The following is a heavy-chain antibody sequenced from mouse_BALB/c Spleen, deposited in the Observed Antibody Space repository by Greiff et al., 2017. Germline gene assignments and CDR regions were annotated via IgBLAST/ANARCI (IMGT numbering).Heavy chain of an antibody. V-gene: IGHV5-17*02. CDR1: GFTFSSFG. CDR3: ARWLRLYYAMDY. Sequence: EVQRVESGGGLVQPGGSRKLSCAASGFTFSSFGMHWVRQAPEKGLEWVAYISSGSSTIYYADTVKGRFTISRDNPKNTLFLQMTSLRSEDTAMYYCARWLRLYYAMDYWGQGTSVTVSS. J-gene: IGHJ4*01. CDR2: ISSGSSTI. D-gene: IGHD2-2*01.